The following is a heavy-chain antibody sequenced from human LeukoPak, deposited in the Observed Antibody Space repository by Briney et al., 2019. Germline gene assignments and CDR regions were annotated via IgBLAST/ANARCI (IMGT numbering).Heavy chain of an antibody. CDR1: GFTFSSYE. CDR3: AKDRLGGPYFFHY. V-gene: IGHV3-48*03. D-gene: IGHD3-16*01. J-gene: IGHJ4*02. Sequence: GGSLRLSCAASGFTFSSYEMNWVRQAPGKGLEWVSYISTSGSTKYYADSVKGRFTISRDNAKNSLYLQMNSLRAEDTAVYFCAKDRLGGPYFFHYWGQGTLVTVSS. CDR2: ISTSGSTK.